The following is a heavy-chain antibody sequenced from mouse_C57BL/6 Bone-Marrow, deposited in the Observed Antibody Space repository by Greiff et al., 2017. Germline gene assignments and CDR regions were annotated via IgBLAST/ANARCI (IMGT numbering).Heavy chain of an antibody. J-gene: IGHJ2*01. D-gene: IGHD2-5*01. CDR1: GYAFSSSW. CDR3: APYSNYFDY. Sequence: QVQLQQSGPELVKPGASVKISCKASGYAFSSSWMNWVKQRPGKGLEWIGRIYPGDGDTNYNGKFKGKATLTADKSSRTAYMQLSSLTSEDSAVYFCAPYSNYFDYWGQGTTLTVSS. CDR2: IYPGDGDT. V-gene: IGHV1-82*01.